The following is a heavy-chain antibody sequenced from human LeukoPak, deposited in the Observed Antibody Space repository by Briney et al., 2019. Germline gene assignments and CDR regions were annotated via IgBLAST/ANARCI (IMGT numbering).Heavy chain of an antibody. CDR3: ARDGSPSTYYYYYYMDV. Sequence: SQTLSLTCTVSGGSISSGSYYWSWIRQPAGKGREWIGRIYTSGSTNYNPSLKSRVTISVDTSKNQFSLKLSSVTAADTAVYYCARDGSPSTYYYYYYMDVWGKGTTVTVSS. D-gene: IGHD6-13*01. J-gene: IGHJ6*03. CDR2: IYTSGST. CDR1: GGSISSGSYY. V-gene: IGHV4-61*02.